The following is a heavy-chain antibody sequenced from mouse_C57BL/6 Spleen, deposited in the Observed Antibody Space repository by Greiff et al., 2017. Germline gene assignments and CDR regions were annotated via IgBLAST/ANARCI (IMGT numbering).Heavy chain of an antibody. V-gene: IGHV1-74*01. Sequence: QVQLQQPGAELVKPGALVKVSCKGSGYTFTSYWMHWVKQRPGQGLEWIGRINPSDSDTNYNQKFKGKVTLTVDKSSSTAYMQLSSLTSEDSAVYYCAIQTAQARDYWGQGTTLTVSS. CDR2: INPSDSDT. CDR1: GYTFTSYW. J-gene: IGHJ2*01. D-gene: IGHD3-2*02. CDR3: AIQTAQARDY.